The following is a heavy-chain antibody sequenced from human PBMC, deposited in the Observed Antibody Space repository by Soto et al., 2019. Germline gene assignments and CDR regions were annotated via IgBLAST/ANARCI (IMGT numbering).Heavy chain of an antibody. CDR3: ARGPQSTGWRGKWFDS. J-gene: IGHJ5*01. V-gene: IGHV1-18*01. Sequence: QVQLVQSGTEVKKPGASLKVSCKASGYTFTNYGITWVRQVPGQGLEWVGWIVTYNGNTNSAQKLQGRVTMTTDTSTSTAYMELRSLRSDDTAVYYCARGPQSTGWRGKWFDSWGQGTLVTVSS. D-gene: IGHD6-19*01. CDR1: GYTFTNYG. CDR2: IVTYNGNT.